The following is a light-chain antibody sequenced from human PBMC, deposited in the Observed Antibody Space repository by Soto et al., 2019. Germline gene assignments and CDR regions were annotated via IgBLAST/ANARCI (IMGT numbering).Light chain of an antibody. CDR1: TSNIGPNA. CDR3: AAWDDSLKGGV. J-gene: IGLJ3*02. Sequence: QSVLTQPPSASGTPGQGVTISCSGSTSNIGPNAVSWYQQFPGAPPKLLISDNSQRPSGVPDRFSASKSGTSASLAISGLQSEDEADYYCAAWDDSLKGGVFGGGTQLTVL. CDR2: DNS. V-gene: IGLV1-44*01.